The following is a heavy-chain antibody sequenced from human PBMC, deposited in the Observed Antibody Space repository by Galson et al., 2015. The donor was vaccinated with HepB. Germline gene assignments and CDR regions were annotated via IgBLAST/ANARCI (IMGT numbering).Heavy chain of an antibody. D-gene: IGHD3/OR15-3a*01. CDR1: GDSISSSNYY. J-gene: IGHJ4*02. Sequence: TVSGDSISSSNYYWAWIRQPPGKGLEWIATIYHRGDTYYNPSLQHRVTISIDTSRNEFYLKVKSGTAADTAVYYCARDRYSHNLDAEYWGQGTLVTVSS. CDR2: IYHRGDT. V-gene: IGHV4-39*02. CDR3: ARDRYSHNLDAEY.